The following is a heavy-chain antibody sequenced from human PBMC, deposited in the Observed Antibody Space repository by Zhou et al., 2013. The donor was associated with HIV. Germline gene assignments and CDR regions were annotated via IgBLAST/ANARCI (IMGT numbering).Heavy chain of an antibody. V-gene: IGHV1-69*04. CDR1: GGTFSSYA. Sequence: QVQLVQSGAEVKKPGSSVKVSCKASGGTFSSYAISWVRQAPGQGLEWMGRIIPILGIANYAQKFQGRVTITADKSTSTAYMELSSLRSEDTAVYYCARDFEDIVATRWGQGTPGHRLL. CDR2: IIPILGIA. D-gene: IGHD5-12*01. CDR3: ARDFEDIVATR. J-gene: IGHJ4*02.